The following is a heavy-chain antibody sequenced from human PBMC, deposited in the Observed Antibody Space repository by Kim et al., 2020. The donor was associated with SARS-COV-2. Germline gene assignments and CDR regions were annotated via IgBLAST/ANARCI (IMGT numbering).Heavy chain of an antibody. CDR3: AREYSGWFDP. D-gene: IGHD2-15*01. Sequence: STTTTQSLKSRVTISVHTSKNQFSLKLSSVTAADTAVYYCAREYSGWFDPWGQGTLVTVSS. V-gene: IGHV4-34*09. CDR2: ST. J-gene: IGHJ5*02.